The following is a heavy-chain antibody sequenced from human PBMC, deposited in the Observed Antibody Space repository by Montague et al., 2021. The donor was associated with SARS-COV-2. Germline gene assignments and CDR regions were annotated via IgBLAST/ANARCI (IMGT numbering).Heavy chain of an antibody. D-gene: IGHD3-10*01. CDR3: ARLGDGVVPSPILGVGPYYSYYYMDV. V-gene: IGHV4-34*01. CDR2: IHYGGST. CDR1: GGSFSTYS. Sequence: SETLSLTCAVYGGSFSTYSWNWIRQPPGKGLEWIGEIHYGGSTNXNPSLKSRVTISADTSKNQFSLKLTSVAAADTAVYYCARLGDGVVPSPILGVGPYYSYYYMDVWGKGTTVTVSS. J-gene: IGHJ6*03.